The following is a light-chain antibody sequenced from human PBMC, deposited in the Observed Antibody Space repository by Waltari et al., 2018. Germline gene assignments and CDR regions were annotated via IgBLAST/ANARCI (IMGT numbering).Light chain of an antibody. CDR3: VAWDDSLSATV. V-gene: IGLV1-47*01. J-gene: IGLJ3*02. Sequence: QSVLTQPPSASGTPGQRLTISCSGSSSTIRSNYVYWYQHLPGTAPKLLIYRNDQRPSGVPDRFSGSKSGTSASLAISELRSEDEADYYCVAWDDSLSATVFGGGTKLTVL. CDR2: RND. CDR1: SSTIRSNY.